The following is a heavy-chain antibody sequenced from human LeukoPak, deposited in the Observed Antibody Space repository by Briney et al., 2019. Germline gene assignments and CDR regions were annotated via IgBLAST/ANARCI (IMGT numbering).Heavy chain of an antibody. CDR3: ARVECSSTSCYSGYYFDY. CDR2: IIPIFGTA. V-gene: IGHV1-69*05. D-gene: IGHD2-2*02. Sequence: SVKVSCKASGGTFSSYAISWVRQAPGQGLEWMGGIIPIFGTANYAQKFQGRVTITTDESTSTAYMELSSLRSEDTAVYYCARVECSSTSCYSGYYFDYWGQGTLVTVSS. CDR1: GGTFSSYA. J-gene: IGHJ4*02.